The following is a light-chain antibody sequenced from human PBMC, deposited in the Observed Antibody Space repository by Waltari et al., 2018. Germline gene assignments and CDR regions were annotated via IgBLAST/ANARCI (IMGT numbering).Light chain of an antibody. J-gene: IGLJ3*02. CDR1: SSDIGAGYD. CDR2: RTN. V-gene: IGLV1-40*01. Sequence: QSVLTQPPSVSGAPGQTVTISCTGTSSDIGAGYDVHWYQQLPGTAPKVLIHRTNHRPSGVPERFSGSKSGTSASLAITDLQAEDEADYYCQSYDSLGGSGVFGGGTKLTVL. CDR3: QSYDSLGGSGV.